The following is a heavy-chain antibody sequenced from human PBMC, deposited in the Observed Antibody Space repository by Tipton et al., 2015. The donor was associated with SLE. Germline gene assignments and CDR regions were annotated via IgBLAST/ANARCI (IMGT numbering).Heavy chain of an antibody. CDR1: GFPFDDYA. D-gene: IGHD3-3*01. CDR2: INSDGSST. J-gene: IGHJ4*02. V-gene: IGHV3-74*01. CDR3: ARAEYDLGDS. Sequence: SLRLSCETSGFPFDDYAMHWVRQAPGKGLVWVSRINSDGSSTSYADSVKGRFTISRDDSKNSLYLQMNSLKTEDTAVYYCARAEYDLGDSWGQGTLVTVSS.